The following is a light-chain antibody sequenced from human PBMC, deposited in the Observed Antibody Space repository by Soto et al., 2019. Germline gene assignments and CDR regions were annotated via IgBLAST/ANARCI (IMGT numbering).Light chain of an antibody. CDR3: QQYGSSPVT. Sequence: DIQRTQSPSTLSASVGDRVRMTCRANESVSNWLAWYQQKPGKAPKLLISDASILESGVPSRFSGSGSGTEFTLTISRLEPEDFAVYYCQQYGSSPVTFGQGTRLEI. CDR2: DAS. V-gene: IGKV1-5*01. J-gene: IGKJ5*01. CDR1: ESVSNW.